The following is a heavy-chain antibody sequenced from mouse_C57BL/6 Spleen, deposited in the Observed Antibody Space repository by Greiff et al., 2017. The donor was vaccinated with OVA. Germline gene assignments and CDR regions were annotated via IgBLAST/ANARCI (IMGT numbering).Heavy chain of an antibody. D-gene: IGHD2-1*01. CDR3: ARRGGNYDFDY. CDR2: IYPGDGDT. Sequence: VKLMESGPELVKPGASVKISCKASGYAFSSSWMNWVKQRPGKGLEWIGRIYPGDGDTNYNGKFKGKATLTADKSSSTAYMQLSSLTSEDSAVYFCARRGGNYDFDYWGQGTTLTVSS. CDR1: GYAFSSSW. V-gene: IGHV1-82*01. J-gene: IGHJ2*01.